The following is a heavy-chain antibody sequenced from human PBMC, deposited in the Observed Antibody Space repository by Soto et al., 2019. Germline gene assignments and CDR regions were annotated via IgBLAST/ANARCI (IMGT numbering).Heavy chain of an antibody. Sequence: GGSLRLSCAASGFTFSSYGMHWVRQAPGKGLEWVAVIWYDGSNKYYADSVKGRFTISRDSSKNTLYLQMNSLRAEDTAVYYCAKSLRGYSYGDPPLFDYWGQGTLVTVSS. D-gene: IGHD5-18*01. CDR3: AKSLRGYSYGDPPLFDY. J-gene: IGHJ4*02. CDR2: IWYDGSNK. CDR1: GFTFSSYG. V-gene: IGHV3-33*06.